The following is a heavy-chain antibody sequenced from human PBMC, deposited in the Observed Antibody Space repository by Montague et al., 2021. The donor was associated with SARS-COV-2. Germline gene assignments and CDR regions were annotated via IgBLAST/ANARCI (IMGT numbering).Heavy chain of an antibody. D-gene: IGHD6-19*01. V-gene: IGHV3-9*01. J-gene: IGHJ6*02. CDR2: ISWNSGSI. CDR3: ARGGIAVAGIDYYYGMDV. Sequence: SLRLSCAASGFTFGDYAMHWVRQAPGKGLEWVSGISWNSGSIGYADSVKGRFTISRDNAKNSLYLQMNSLRAGDTAVYYCARGGIAVAGIDYYYGMDVWGQGTTVTVSS. CDR1: GFTFGDYA.